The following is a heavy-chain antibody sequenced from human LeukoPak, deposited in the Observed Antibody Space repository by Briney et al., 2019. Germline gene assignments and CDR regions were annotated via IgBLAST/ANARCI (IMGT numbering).Heavy chain of an antibody. V-gene: IGHV4-31*03. CDR2: IYYSGST. CDR1: GGSISRGGYH. J-gene: IGHJ4*02. Sequence: SETLSLTCTVSGGSISRGGYHWSWIRQQPGKGLEWIGYIYYSGSTYYNPSLKSRVTISVDTSKNQFSLKLSSVTAADTAVYYCARTIRAPAHSDYWGQGTLVTVSS. CDR3: ARTIRAPAHSDY. D-gene: IGHD5-24*01.